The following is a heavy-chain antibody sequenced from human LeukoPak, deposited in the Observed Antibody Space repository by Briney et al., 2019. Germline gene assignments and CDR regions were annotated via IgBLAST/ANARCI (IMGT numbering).Heavy chain of an antibody. CDR1: GFTFSSYA. Sequence: PGGSLRLSCAASGFTFSSYAMSWVRQAPGKGLEWVGRIKSKTDGGTTDYAAPVKGRFTISRDDSKNTLYLQMNSLKTEDTAVYYCTTDRRPLIGWYEDPLYYYYGMDVWGQGTTVTVSS. CDR3: TTDRRPLIGWYEDPLYYYYGMDV. CDR2: IKSKTDGGTT. J-gene: IGHJ6*02. D-gene: IGHD6-19*01. V-gene: IGHV3-15*01.